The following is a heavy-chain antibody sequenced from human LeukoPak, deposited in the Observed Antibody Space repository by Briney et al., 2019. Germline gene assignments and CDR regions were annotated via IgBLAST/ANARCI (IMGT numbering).Heavy chain of an antibody. J-gene: IGHJ6*03. Sequence: PGGSLRLSCAASGFTFSTFGLNRVRQAPGKGLEWVSIMYSSGSTYYADSVRGRFTISRDNSKKTLYLQMHSLRAEDTAVYYCARGSGLTGYMDVWGKGTTVIVSS. V-gene: IGHV3-53*01. CDR1: GFTFSTFG. D-gene: IGHD6-19*01. CDR2: MYSSGST. CDR3: ARGSGLTGYMDV.